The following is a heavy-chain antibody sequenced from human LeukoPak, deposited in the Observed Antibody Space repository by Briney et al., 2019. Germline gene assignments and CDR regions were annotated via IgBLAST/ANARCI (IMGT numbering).Heavy chain of an antibody. J-gene: IGHJ4*02. CDR2: IKRKTDGGTT. V-gene: IGHV3-15*01. CDR1: GFTFSNAW. CDR3: TSRRFRTEDLGY. Sequence: GGSLRLSCAASGFTFSNAWMSWVRQAPGKGLEWVGRIKRKTDGGTTDYASPVKGRFTISRDESKNTLHLQMNSLKTEDTAVYYCTSRRFRTEDLGYWGQGILVTVSS. D-gene: IGHD3/OR15-3a*01.